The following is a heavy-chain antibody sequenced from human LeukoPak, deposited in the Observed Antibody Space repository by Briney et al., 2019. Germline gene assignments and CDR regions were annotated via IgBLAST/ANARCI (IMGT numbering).Heavy chain of an antibody. CDR1: GGSISSSSYY. D-gene: IGHD1-26*01. V-gene: IGHV4-39*07. J-gene: IGHJ6*03. Sequence: SETLSLTCTVSGGSISSSSYYWGWIRQTPGKGLEWIGSIYYSGSTNYNPSLKSRVTISVDTSKNQFSLKLSSVTAADTAVYYCARDRSGRRELGKNYYYYMDVWGKGTTVTVSS. CDR3: ARDRSGRRELGKNYYYYMDV. CDR2: IYYSGST.